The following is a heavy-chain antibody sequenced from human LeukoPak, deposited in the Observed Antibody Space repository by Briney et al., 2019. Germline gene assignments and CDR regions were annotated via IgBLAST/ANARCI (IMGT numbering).Heavy chain of an antibody. V-gene: IGHV1-69*06. CDR3: AIDVEMATTGAFDI. Sequence: GASVKVSCKASGGTFNSYAISWVRQAPGQGLEWMGGIIPIFGTTNYARKFQGRVTITADKSTSTACLELSSLRSEDTAVYYCAIDVEMATTGAFDIWGQGTMVTVSS. D-gene: IGHD5-24*01. J-gene: IGHJ3*02. CDR1: GGTFNSYA. CDR2: IIPIFGTT.